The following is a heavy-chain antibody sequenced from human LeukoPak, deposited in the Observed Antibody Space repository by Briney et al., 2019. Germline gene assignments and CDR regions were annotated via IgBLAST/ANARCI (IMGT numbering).Heavy chain of an antibody. CDR2: IIPILGIA. D-gene: IGHD2-21*02. CDR3: ARSSCGGDCSRDPPYGMDV. V-gene: IGHV1-69*04. J-gene: IGHJ6*02. Sequence: ASVKVSCKASGGTFSSYAISWVRQVPGQGLEWMGRIIPILGIANYAQKFQGRVTITADKSTSTAYMELSSLRSEDTAVYYCARSSCGGDCSRDPPYGMDVWGQGTTVTVSS. CDR1: GGTFSSYA.